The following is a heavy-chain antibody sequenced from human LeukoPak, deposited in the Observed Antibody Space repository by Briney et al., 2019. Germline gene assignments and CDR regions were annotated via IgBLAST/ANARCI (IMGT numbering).Heavy chain of an antibody. CDR2: IYYSGNT. CDR1: GGSINSYY. J-gene: IGHJ3*02. D-gene: IGHD2-15*01. CDR3: VRHLSAGRPAFDI. V-gene: IGHV4-59*08. Sequence: SETLSLTCTVSGGSINSYYWSWIRQPPGRGLEWIGYIYYSGNTKYNPSLKSRVTISVDTTNNKISLKLTSLTAANTAVYYCVRHLSAGRPAFDIWGQGTMVTVSS.